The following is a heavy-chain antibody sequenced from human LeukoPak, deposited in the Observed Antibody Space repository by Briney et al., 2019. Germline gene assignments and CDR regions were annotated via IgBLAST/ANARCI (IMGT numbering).Heavy chain of an antibody. CDR2: ISSSSSTI. Sequence: GGSLRLSCAASGFTFSNAWMSWVRQAPGKGLEWVSYISSSSSTIYYADSVKGRFTISRDNVKNSLYLQMNSLRAEDTAVYYCARGQVVGATFGMDVWGKGTTVTVSS. CDR3: ARGQVVGATFGMDV. J-gene: IGHJ6*04. V-gene: IGHV3-48*01. D-gene: IGHD1-26*01. CDR1: GFTFSNAW.